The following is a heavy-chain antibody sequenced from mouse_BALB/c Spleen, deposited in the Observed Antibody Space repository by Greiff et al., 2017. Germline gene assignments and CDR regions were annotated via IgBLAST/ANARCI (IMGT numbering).Heavy chain of an antibody. CDR3: ARLGYDYVFDY. J-gene: IGHJ2*01. CDR2: ILPGSGST. CDR1: GYTFSSYW. D-gene: IGHD2-4*01. V-gene: IGHV1-9*01. Sequence: VQLQESGAELMKPGASVKISCKATGYTFSSYWIEWVKQRPGHGLEWIGEILPGSGSTNYNEKFKGKATFTADTSSNTAYMQLSSLTSEDSAVYYCARLGYDYVFDYWGQGTTLTVSS.